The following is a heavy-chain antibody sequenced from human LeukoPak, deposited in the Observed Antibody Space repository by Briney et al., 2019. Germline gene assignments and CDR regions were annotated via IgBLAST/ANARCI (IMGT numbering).Heavy chain of an antibody. CDR3: ARDPRIDVDIVVYDPWIFDY. CDR1: GFTFSSYG. V-gene: IGHV3-30*02. J-gene: IGHJ4*02. CDR2: IRYDGSNK. D-gene: IGHD5-12*01. Sequence: GGSLRLSCAASGFTFSSYGMHWVRQAPGKGLEWVAFIRYDGSNKYYADSVKGRFTISRDNAKNSLYLQMNSLRAEDTAVYYCARDPRIDVDIVVYDPWIFDYWGQGTLVTVSS.